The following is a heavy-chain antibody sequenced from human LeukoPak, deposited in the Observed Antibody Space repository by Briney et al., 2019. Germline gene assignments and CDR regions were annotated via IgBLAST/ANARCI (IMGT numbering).Heavy chain of an antibody. CDR3: ARRPCSGGSCLGFDY. V-gene: IGHV3-15*01. J-gene: IGHJ4*02. Sequence: PGGSLRLSCAASGFTFSNAWMSWVRQAPGKGLEWVGRIKSKTDGGTTDYAAPVKGRFTISRDNAKNSLYLQMNSLRAEDTAVYYCARRPCSGGSCLGFDYWGQGTLVTVSS. CDR1: GFTFSNAW. D-gene: IGHD2-15*01. CDR2: IKSKTDGGTT.